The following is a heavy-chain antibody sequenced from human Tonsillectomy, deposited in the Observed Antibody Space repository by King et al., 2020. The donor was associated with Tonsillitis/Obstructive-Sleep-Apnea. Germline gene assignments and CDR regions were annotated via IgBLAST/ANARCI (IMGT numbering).Heavy chain of an antibody. V-gene: IGHV1-18*01. J-gene: IGHJ1*01. CDR3: ARDYYDSSGYYHGYFQH. CDR2: SRPYDGDT. Sequence: QLVQSGAEVKKPGASVKVSCKASGYTFTSYDTTWVRQAPGQGLEWMGWSRPYDGDTNYAQKLQGRVTMTSDTSTTTAYMELRSLRSDDTAVYYCARDYYDSSGYYHGYFQHWGQGTLVTVSS. D-gene: IGHD3-22*01. CDR1: GYTFTSYD.